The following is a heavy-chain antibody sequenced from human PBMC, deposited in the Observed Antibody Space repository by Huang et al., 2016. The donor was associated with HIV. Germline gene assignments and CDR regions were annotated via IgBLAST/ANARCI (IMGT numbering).Heavy chain of an antibody. Sequence: QVQLVQSGGEVMQPGASVRVSCKASGYDFGSYGMSWVRQAPGQGLWWMGGIGSDSRDTSSAQKFQGRVTMSTDTSTTTTYMELRSLRSDDTAMYYCARDPYYSNRWKRNDASFLWGQGTMITVSS. V-gene: IGHV1-18*01. D-gene: IGHD4-4*01. CDR2: IGSDSRDT. CDR1: GYDFGSYG. J-gene: IGHJ3*01. CDR3: ARDPYYSNRWKRNDASFL.